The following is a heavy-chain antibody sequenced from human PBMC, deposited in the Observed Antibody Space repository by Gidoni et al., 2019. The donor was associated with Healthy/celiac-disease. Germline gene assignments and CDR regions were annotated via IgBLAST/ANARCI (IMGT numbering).Heavy chain of an antibody. D-gene: IGHD2-2*01. CDR1: GFSLSTSGVG. Sequence: QITLKESGPTLVKPTQTLTLTCTFSGFSLSTSGVGVGWIRQPPGKALEWLALIYWDDDKRYSPSLKSRLTITKDTSKNQVVLTMTNMDPVDTATYYCAHSQGSGGFYAHPGVFDYWGQGTLVTVSS. CDR2: IYWDDDK. J-gene: IGHJ4*02. CDR3: AHSQGSGGFYAHPGVFDY. V-gene: IGHV2-5*02.